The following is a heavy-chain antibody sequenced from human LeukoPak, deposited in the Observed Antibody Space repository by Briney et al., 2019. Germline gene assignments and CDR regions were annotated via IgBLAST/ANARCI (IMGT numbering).Heavy chain of an antibody. CDR3: ARVITGTVKYYFDY. CDR2: ISLYNGNT. D-gene: IGHD1-20*01. Sequence: ASVKVSCKACGYTFTSYGITWVRQAPGQGLEWMGWISLYNGNTNYAQKLQGRVTMTTDTSTSTAYMELRSLRSDDTAVYYCARVITGTVKYYFDYWGQGTLVTVSS. J-gene: IGHJ4*02. CDR1: GYTFTSYG. V-gene: IGHV1-18*01.